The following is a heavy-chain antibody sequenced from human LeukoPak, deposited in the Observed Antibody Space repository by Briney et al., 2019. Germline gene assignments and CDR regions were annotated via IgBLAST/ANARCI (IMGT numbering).Heavy chain of an antibody. CDR1: KDTFTIYD. D-gene: IGHD1-26*01. CDR2: MNPNSGNT. V-gene: IGHV1-8*01. J-gene: IGHJ4*02. Sequence: GASVKVSCKASKDTFTIYDVNWVRQATGLGLEWMGWMNPNSGNTGYAQKFQGRVTMTMNRSISTAYMELTSLTSEDTAVYYCARSTMGARRTYDYWGQGTLVTVSS. CDR3: ARSTMGARRTYDY.